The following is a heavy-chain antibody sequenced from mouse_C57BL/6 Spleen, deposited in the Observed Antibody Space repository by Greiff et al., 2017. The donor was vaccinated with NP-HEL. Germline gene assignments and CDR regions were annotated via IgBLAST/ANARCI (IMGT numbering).Heavy chain of an antibody. CDR2: IDPENGDT. CDR3: TTGAYGNPDY. Sequence: VQLQQSGAELVRPGASVKLSCTASGFNIKDDYMHWVKQRPEQGLEWIGWIDPENGDTEYASKFQGKATITADTSSNTAYLQLSSLTSEDTAVDYCTTGAYGNPDYWGQGTTLTVAS. V-gene: IGHV14-4*01. D-gene: IGHD2-1*01. J-gene: IGHJ2*01. CDR1: GFNIKDDY.